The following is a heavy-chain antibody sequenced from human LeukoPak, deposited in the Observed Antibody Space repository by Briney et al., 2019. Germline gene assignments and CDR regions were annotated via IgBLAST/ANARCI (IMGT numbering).Heavy chain of an antibody. J-gene: IGHJ4*02. CDR2: INPSGGST. CDR3: ATGGPRDYYDSSGYLDY. CDR1: GYTFTSYY. Sequence: ASVKVSCKASGYTFTSYYMHWVRLAPGQGLEWMGIINPSGGSTSYAQKFQGRVTMTRDTSTSTVYMELSSLRSEDTAVYYCATGGPRDYYDSSGYLDYWGQGTLVTVSS. D-gene: IGHD3-22*01. V-gene: IGHV1-46*01.